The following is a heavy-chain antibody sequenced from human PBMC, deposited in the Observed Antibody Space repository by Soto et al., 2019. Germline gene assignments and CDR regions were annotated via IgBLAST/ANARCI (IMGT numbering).Heavy chain of an antibody. CDR3: ARGGDIADGPKGDYYKQMDV. Sequence: QVQLVESGGGVVEPAKSIRLACAASEFPFSNYAMHWVRQAPGKGLEWVGVISFDEANKFYADSVEGRFTISRDNSKNTLYLQMNSLRHEDTAMYYCARGGDIADGPKGDYYKQMDVWGQGTTVSVSS. V-gene: IGHV3-30*14. CDR1: EFPFSNYA. D-gene: IGHD6-6*01. J-gene: IGHJ6*02. CDR2: ISFDEANK.